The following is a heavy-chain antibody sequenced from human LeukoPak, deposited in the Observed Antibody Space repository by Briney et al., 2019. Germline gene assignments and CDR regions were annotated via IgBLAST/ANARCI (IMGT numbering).Heavy chain of an antibody. CDR2: IYYSGST. J-gene: IGHJ4*02. CDR3: ARVYFSTVRGKDLYYFDY. Sequence: SQTLSLTCTVSGGSISSGGYYRSWIRQHPGKGLEWIGYIYYSGSTYYNPSLKSRVTTSVDTSKNQFSLKLSSVTAADTAVYYCARVYFSTVRGKDLYYFDYWGQGTLVTVSS. D-gene: IGHD3-10*01. V-gene: IGHV4-31*03. CDR1: GGSISSGGYY.